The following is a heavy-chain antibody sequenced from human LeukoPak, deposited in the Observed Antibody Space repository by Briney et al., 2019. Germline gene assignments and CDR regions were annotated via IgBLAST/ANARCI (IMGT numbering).Heavy chain of an antibody. V-gene: IGHV4-59*01. CDR3: ASVLGSSLPI. CDR2: IYYSGST. Sequence: SETLSLTCTVSGGSISSYYWSWIRQPPGKGLEWIGYIYYSGSTNYNPSLKSRVTISVDTSKNQFSLKLSSATAADTAVYYCASVLGSSLPIWGQGTLVTVSS. J-gene: IGHJ4*02. CDR1: GGSISSYY. D-gene: IGHD2-15*01.